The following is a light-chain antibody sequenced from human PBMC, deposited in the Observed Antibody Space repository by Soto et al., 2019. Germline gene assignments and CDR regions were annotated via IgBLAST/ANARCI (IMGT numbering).Light chain of an antibody. CDR2: AAS. J-gene: IGKJ1*01. V-gene: IGKV3-15*01. CDR3: QQYNSWLWT. CDR1: QSISIN. Sequence: EIVMTQSPATLSVSPGERAILSCRASQSISINLAWYQQKPGQAPRLLIYAASNRATGVPARFSGSWSGTEFTLTISSLQSEDFAVYYCQQYNSWLWTFGQGTKVDI.